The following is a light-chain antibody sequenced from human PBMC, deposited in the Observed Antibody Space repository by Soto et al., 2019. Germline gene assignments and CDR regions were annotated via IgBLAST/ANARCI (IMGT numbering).Light chain of an antibody. CDR2: GAS. CDR1: QSVSSSR. Sequence: EIVFTQSPGTLSLSPGERATLSCRASQSVSSSRLAWYRQNAGQAPRLLIYGASSRATGIPDRFSGSGSGTDFTLTISRLEPGDFAVYYCLQYGTFPRTFGQGTKVDIK. J-gene: IGKJ1*01. CDR3: LQYGTFPRT. V-gene: IGKV3-20*01.